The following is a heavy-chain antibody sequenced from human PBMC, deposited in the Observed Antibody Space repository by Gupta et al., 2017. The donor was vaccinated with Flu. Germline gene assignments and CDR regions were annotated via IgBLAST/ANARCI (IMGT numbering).Heavy chain of an antibody. CDR3: ARDRGGLQHDD. CDR1: ESTFRTYW. CDR2: INQDGSKI. D-gene: IGHD3-3*01. V-gene: IGHV3-7*01. J-gene: IGHJ4*02. Sequence: EVRPVESGGVLVQPGGSLRLSCVVSESTFRTYWISWLRQAPVKGLCWVANINQDGSKINYADSVKGRFTISRDNTKNSLDLQINSLRAEDTAVYYCARDRGGLQHDDWGQGTLVTVSS.